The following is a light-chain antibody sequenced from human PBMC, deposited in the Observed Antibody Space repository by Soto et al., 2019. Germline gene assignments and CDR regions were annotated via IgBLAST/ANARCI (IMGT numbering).Light chain of an antibody. CDR3: SSYNTSTSLFV. CDR2: EVT. CDR1: SSDVGIYKY. V-gene: IGLV2-14*01. J-gene: IGLJ2*01. Sequence: QSALTQPASVSGSPGQSITISCTGPSSDVGIYKYVSWYQQHPGKAPKLMIYEVTNRPSGGSNRFSATKSGNTASLTISGLQADDEADDYCSSYNTSTSLFVFGAGTKLTVL.